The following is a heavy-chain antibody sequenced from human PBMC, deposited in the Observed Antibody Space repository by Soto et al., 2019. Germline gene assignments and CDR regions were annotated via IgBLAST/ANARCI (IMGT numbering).Heavy chain of an antibody. CDR2: IIPVVSMA. D-gene: IGHD1-1*01. J-gene: IGHJ5*02. CDR3: VGQMLEPRDA. CDR1: GGRLDSLT. V-gene: IGHV1-69*02. Sequence: QVQLVQSGAEMREPGSSVRVSCKASGGRLDSLTISWVRRAPGQGLEWMGRIIPVVSMASSAEKFQDRMKIDADKSTNTIYMEVTNLRSEDTAMYYRVGQMLEPRDAWGQGTPIIVSS.